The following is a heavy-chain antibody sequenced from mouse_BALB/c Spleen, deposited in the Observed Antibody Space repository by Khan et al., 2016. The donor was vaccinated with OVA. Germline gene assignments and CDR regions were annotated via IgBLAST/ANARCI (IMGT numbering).Heavy chain of an antibody. CDR1: GYTFTSYY. Sequence: QVQLQQSGAELVKPGASVKLSCKASGYTFTSYYMYWVKQRPGQGLEWIGEINPSNGGTNFNEKFKIKATLTVDKSSSTADMQLSSLTSEDSAVYYCVRGGYGWFAYWGQGTLVTVSA. J-gene: IGHJ3*01. V-gene: IGHV1S81*02. CDR2: INPSNGGT. CDR3: VRGGYGWFAY. D-gene: IGHD2-14*01.